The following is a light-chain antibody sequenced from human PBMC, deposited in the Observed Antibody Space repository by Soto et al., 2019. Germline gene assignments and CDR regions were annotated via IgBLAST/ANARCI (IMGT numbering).Light chain of an antibody. CDR3: CSYAGRNSWV. J-gene: IGLJ3*02. CDR1: NSNIGSNT. V-gene: IGLV1-44*01. CDR2: SSN. Sequence: QSVLTQPPSASGTPGQRVTISCSGSNSNIGSNTVNWYQQFPGAAPKLLVYSSNLRPSGVPDRFSGSKSGTTASLTISGLEAEDEADYYCCSYAGRNSWVFGGGTKLTVL.